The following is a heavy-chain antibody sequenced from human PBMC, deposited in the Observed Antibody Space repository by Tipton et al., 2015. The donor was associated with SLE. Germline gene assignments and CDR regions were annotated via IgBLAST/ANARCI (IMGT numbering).Heavy chain of an antibody. V-gene: IGHV3-66*04. D-gene: IGHD3-10*01. Sequence: SLRLSCAASGFTFSSYAMHWVRQAPGKGLEWVSVIYSGGTAYYADSVKGRFTISRDNSKNTLYLQMNSLRAEDTAVYYCARHLYYGSGSHSFDYWGQGTLVTVSS. CDR1: GFTFSSYA. J-gene: IGHJ4*02. CDR3: ARHLYYGSGSHSFDY. CDR2: IYSGGTA.